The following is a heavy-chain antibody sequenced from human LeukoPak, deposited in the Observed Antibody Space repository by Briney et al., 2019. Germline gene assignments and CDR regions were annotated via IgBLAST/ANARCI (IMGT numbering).Heavy chain of an antibody. D-gene: IGHD1-26*01. J-gene: IGHJ4*02. CDR2: IYPGDSST. Sequence: GESLKISCKGSGYSFSNYWIGWVRQMPGKGLECMGIIYPGDSSTRYSPSFQGQVTISVDKSISTAYLQWSSLKASDTAMYYCARSGSYGFSVPDYWGQGTLVTVSS. CDR3: ARSGSYGFSVPDY. CDR1: GYSFSNYW. V-gene: IGHV5-51*01.